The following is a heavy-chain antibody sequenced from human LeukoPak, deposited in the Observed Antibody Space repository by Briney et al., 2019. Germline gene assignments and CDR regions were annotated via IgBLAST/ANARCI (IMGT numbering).Heavy chain of an antibody. CDR3: ARDGKGVGGLGY. V-gene: IGHV3-13*01. CDR1: GFTFSSYD. D-gene: IGHD1-26*01. J-gene: IGHJ4*02. Sequence: GGSLRLSCAASGFTFSSYDMHWVRQATGKGLEWVSAIGTAGDTYYPGSVKGRFTISRENAKNSLYLQMNSLRAGDTAVYYCARDGKGVGGLGYGGRGTLATVPS. CDR2: IGTAGDT.